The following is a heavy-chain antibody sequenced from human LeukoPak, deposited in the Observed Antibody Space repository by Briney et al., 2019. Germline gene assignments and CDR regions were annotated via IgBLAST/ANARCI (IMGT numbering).Heavy chain of an antibody. J-gene: IGHJ3*02. CDR3: ARGVLIQGRGAFDI. CDR2: VIPNSGGT. CDR1: GGTFSTYV. V-gene: IGHV1-2*02. Sequence: ASVKVSCKASGGTFSTYVISWVRQAPGQGPEWMGWVIPNSGGTKYAQKFQDRVTLTRDTSTNTAYMELSSLTHDDTAVYYCARGVLIQGRGAFDIWGQGSMVTVSS. D-gene: IGHD3-9*01.